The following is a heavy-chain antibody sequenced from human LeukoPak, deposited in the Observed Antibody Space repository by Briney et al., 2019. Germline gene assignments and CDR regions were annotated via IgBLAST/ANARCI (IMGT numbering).Heavy chain of an antibody. J-gene: IGHJ5*02. Sequence: SETLSLTCAVYGGSFSGYYWSWIRQPPGKGLEWIGEINHSGSTDYNPSLKSRVTISVDTSKNQFSLKLSSVTAADTAVYYCARRASSYGDYPWGQGTLVTVSS. V-gene: IGHV4-34*01. CDR2: INHSGST. CDR3: ARRASSYGDYP. D-gene: IGHD4-17*01. CDR1: GGSFSGYY.